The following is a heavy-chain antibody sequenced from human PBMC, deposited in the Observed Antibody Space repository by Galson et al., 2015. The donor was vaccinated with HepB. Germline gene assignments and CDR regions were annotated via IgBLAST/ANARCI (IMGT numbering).Heavy chain of an antibody. D-gene: IGHD4-11*01. Sequence: SVKVSCKVSGYTLTELSMHWVRQAPGKGLEWMGGFDPEDGETIYAQKFQGRVTMTEDTSTDTAYMELSSLRSEDTAVYYCARALDYSNYFDYWGQGTLVTVSS. CDR2: FDPEDGET. CDR1: GYTLTELS. CDR3: ARALDYSNYFDY. J-gene: IGHJ4*02. V-gene: IGHV1-24*01.